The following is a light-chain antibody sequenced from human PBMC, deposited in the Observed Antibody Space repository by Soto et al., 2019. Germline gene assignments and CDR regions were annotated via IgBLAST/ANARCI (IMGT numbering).Light chain of an antibody. V-gene: IGKV1-9*01. CDR1: QGISTY. J-gene: IGKJ5*01. Sequence: DIQMTQSPSFLSASVGDRITITCRASQGISTYLAWYQQKPGKAPNLLIYTASTLQTGVPSRFSGSAFGTEFTLTISSLQPEDFATYYCLQLAGFPITFGQGTRLENK. CDR3: LQLAGFPIT. CDR2: TAS.